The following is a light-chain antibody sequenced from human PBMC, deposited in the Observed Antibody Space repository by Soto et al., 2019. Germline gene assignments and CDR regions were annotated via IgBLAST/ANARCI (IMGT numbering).Light chain of an antibody. J-gene: IGKJ4*01. V-gene: IGKV1-33*01. CDR2: DAS. CDR1: QDISNY. Sequence: DIQITQSPATLSGSVGDRGTITCTASQDISNYLNWYQQKPGKAPKLLIYDASNLETGVPSRFSRSGSGTDFTFTISSLQPEDIATYYCQQYDNLPLTFGGGTKVDIK. CDR3: QQYDNLPLT.